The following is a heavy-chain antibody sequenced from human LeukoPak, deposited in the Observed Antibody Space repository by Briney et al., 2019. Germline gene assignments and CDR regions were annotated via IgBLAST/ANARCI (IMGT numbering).Heavy chain of an antibody. D-gene: IGHD3-10*01. V-gene: IGHV4-38-2*02. J-gene: IGHJ6*03. CDR2: INHSGST. Sequence: SETLSLTCTVSGYSISSGYYWSWIRQPPGKGLEWIGEINHSGSTNYNPSLKSRVTISVDTSKNQFSLKLSSVTAADTAVYYCARHRGYYGSGSPLKYYYYYYMDVWGKGTTVTISS. CDR3: ARHRGYYGSGSPLKYYYYYYMDV. CDR1: GYSISSGYY.